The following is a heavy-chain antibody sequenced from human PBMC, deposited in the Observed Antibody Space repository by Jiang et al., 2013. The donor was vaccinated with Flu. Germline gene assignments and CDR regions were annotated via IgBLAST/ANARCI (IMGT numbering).Heavy chain of an antibody. J-gene: IGHJ2*01. CDR1: GGSISRYY. CDR2: IYYSGSST. Sequence: GLVKPSETLSPTCTVSGGSISRYYWNWIRQPPGKGLEWIGYIYYSGSSTNYNPSLKSRVSISIDTSKNQFSLKLSSVTAADTAVYYCARVSVKVERRYFDLWGRGALVTVSS. CDR3: ARVSVKVERRYFDL. D-gene: IGHD1-26*01. V-gene: IGHV4-59*01.